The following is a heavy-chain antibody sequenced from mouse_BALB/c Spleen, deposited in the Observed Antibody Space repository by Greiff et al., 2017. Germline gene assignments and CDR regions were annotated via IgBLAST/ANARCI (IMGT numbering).Heavy chain of an antibody. CDR3: TPTGTGAY. D-gene: IGHD4-1*02. Sequence: GQLQQSGAELVRPGASVTLSCKASGYTFTDYEMHWVKQTPVHGLEWIGAIDPETGGTAYNQKFKGKATLTADKSSSTAYMELRSLTSEDSAVYYCTPTGTGAYWGPGTLVTVSA. J-gene: IGHJ3*01. CDR2: IDPETGGT. V-gene: IGHV1-15*01. CDR1: GYTFTDYE.